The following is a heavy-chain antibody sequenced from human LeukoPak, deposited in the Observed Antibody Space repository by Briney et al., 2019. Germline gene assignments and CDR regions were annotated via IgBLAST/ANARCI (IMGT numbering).Heavy chain of an antibody. J-gene: IGHJ6*04. D-gene: IGHD3-10*01. Sequence: KPSETLSLTCTVSGGSISSGGYYWSWIRQHPGKGLEWIGYIYYSGSTYYNPSLKSRVTISVDTSKNQFSLKLSSVTAADTAVYYCARGGGSMVRGVIPRYGVDVWGKGTTVTVPS. CDR2: IYYSGST. CDR1: GGSISSGGYY. CDR3: ARGGGSMVRGVIPRYGVDV. V-gene: IGHV4-31*03.